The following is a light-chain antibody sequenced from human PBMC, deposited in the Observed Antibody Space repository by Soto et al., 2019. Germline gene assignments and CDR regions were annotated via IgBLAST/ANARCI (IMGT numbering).Light chain of an antibody. Sequence: QSVLTQPASVSGSPGQSITISCTGTSSDVGNYNLVSWYQHHPDKAPKLMIYEVTRRPSGVSNRFSGSKSGNTASLTISGLQAEDEDDYYCCSYADNNILFGGGTKVTVL. J-gene: IGLJ3*02. CDR3: CSYADNNIL. CDR1: SSDVGNYNL. V-gene: IGLV2-23*02. CDR2: EVT.